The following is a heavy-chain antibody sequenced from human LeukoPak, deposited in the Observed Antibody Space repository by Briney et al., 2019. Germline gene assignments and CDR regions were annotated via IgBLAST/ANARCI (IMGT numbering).Heavy chain of an antibody. V-gene: IGHV3-48*01. CDR2: ISSSSSTI. Sequence: GGSLRLSCAASGFTFSSYSMNWVRQAPGKGLEWVSYISSSSSTIYYADSVKGRFTISRDNAKNSLYLQMNSLRAEDTAVYYCAKEARPYDSSAYLNYWGQGTLVTVSS. CDR3: AKEARPYDSSAYLNY. D-gene: IGHD3-22*01. J-gene: IGHJ4*02. CDR1: GFTFSSYS.